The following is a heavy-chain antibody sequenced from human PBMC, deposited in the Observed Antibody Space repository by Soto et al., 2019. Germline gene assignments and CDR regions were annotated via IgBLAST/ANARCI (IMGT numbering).Heavy chain of an antibody. CDR2: IYSGGST. J-gene: IGHJ4*02. D-gene: IGHD4-17*01. V-gene: IGHV3-53*04. CDR1: GFTVSSNY. Sequence: GGSLRLSCAASGFTVSSNYMSWVRQAPGKGLEWVSVIYSGGSTYYADSVKGRFTISRHNSKNTLYLQMNSLRAEDTAVYYCARGHMIKSTVTPANWGQGTLVTVSS. CDR3: ARGHMIKSTVTPAN.